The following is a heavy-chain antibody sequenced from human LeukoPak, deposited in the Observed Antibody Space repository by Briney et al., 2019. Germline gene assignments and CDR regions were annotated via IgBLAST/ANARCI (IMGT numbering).Heavy chain of an antibody. CDR1: GYTFTGYY. J-gene: IGHJ4*02. CDR2: INPNSGGT. D-gene: IGHD2-2*02. CDR3: ASGPGDIVVPAAIGYFDY. V-gene: IGHV1-2*02. Sequence: ASVKVSCKASGYTFTGYYMHWVRQAPGQGLEWMGWINPNSGGTNYAQKFQGRVTMTRDTSISTAYMELSRLRSDDTAVYYCASGPGDIVVPAAIGYFDYWGQGTLVTVSS.